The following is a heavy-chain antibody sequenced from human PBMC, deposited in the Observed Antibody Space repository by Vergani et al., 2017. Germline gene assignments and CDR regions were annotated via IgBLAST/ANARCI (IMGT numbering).Heavy chain of an antibody. J-gene: IGHJ6*03. CDR1: GYSFTSYW. CDR3: ARSPSSSSSGSYMDV. V-gene: IGHV5-51*03. CDR2: IYPDDSDT. D-gene: IGHD6-6*01. Sequence: VQLVQSGAEVKKPGESLKISCKGSGYSFTSYWIGWVRQMPGKGLEWMGIIYPDDSDTRYSPSFQGQVTISADKSISTAYLQWSSLKASDTAMYYCARSPSSSSSGSYMDVWGKGTTVTVSS.